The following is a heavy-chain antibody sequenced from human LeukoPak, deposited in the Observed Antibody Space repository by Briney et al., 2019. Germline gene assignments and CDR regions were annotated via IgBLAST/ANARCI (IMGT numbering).Heavy chain of an antibody. J-gene: IGHJ6*02. Sequence: PGGSLRLSCAASGFTFSSYWMHWVRQAPGKGLVWVSRINTDGSSTSYADSVKGRFTISRDNAKNTLYLQMNSLRAEDTAVYYCAKDLPVNRRLPGIVGAHPDYYYGMDVWGQGTTVTVSS. CDR3: AKDLPVNRRLPGIVGAHPDYYYGMDV. CDR1: GFTFSSYW. D-gene: IGHD1-26*01. V-gene: IGHV3-74*01. CDR2: INTDGSST.